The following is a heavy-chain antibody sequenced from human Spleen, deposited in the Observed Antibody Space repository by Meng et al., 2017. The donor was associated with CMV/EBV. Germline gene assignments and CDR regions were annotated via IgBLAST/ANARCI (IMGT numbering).Heavy chain of an antibody. CDR3: AKDIVAARHHFDY. J-gene: IGHJ4*02. Sequence: GGSLRLSCAASGFTFRSFARNWVRQAPGKGLQWVSVISGTGANTNYADSVKGRFTISRDNAKNTLYLQMKSLRVEDTAVYYCAKDIVAARHHFDYWGQGALVTVSS. CDR2: ISGTGANT. D-gene: IGHD6-6*01. CDR1: GFTFRSFA. V-gene: IGHV3-23*01.